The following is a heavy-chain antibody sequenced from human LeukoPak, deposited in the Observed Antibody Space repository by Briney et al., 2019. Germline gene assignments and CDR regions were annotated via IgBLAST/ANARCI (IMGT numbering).Heavy chain of an antibody. J-gene: IGHJ4*02. CDR3: ARVPGVTRYFDS. CDR1: GFTFTCCW. D-gene: IGHD4-23*01. Sequence: GGSLRLSCAASGFTFTCCWMSWVRHTPGKGLEWVASIKQNGGEKFYADSVKGRFTISRDNAKNSLHLQLNSLRAEDTAVYYCARVPGVTRYFDSWGQGILVTVSS. V-gene: IGHV3-7*01. CDR2: IKQNGGEK.